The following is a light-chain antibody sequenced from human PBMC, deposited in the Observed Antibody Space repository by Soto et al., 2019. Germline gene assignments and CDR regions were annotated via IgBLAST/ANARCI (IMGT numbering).Light chain of an antibody. J-gene: IGKJ1*01. CDR3: QQYRSWPRT. V-gene: IGKV3-15*01. CDR1: QNVLSD. Sequence: EILLTQSLATLSVSPGETATLSCRASQNVLSDLAWYQQKPGQAPRLLVYGATTRATDAPAKFRGSGSGTEFSLTISSLQSEDFATYYCQQYRSWPRTFGQGSKVEI. CDR2: GAT.